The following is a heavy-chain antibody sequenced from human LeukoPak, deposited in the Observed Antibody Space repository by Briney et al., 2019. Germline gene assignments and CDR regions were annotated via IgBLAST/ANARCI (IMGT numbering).Heavy chain of an antibody. Sequence: ASVKVSCKASGYTYTGNYMHWVRQGPGQGLEWMGWINPNGGGTNYAQKFQGRVTMTRDTSISTAYMELSRLRSHDTAVYYCARGGYVVVVAATYDYWGQGTLVTVSS. J-gene: IGHJ4*02. CDR3: ARGGYVVVVAATYDY. CDR1: GYTYTGNY. V-gene: IGHV1-2*02. D-gene: IGHD2-15*01. CDR2: INPNGGGT.